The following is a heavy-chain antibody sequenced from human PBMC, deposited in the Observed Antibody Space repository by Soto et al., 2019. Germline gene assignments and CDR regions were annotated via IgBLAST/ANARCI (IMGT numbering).Heavy chain of an antibody. CDR1: GYTFTNNY. CDR3: TRGGRDEPTGDF. J-gene: IGHJ4*02. V-gene: IGHV1-46*03. D-gene: IGHD1-26*01. Sequence: ASVKVSCKASGYTFTNNYIHWVRQAPGQGLVWLGIINPDTGNTGYAHKFKGRVTLTRDTSTSTVYMELSSLRSEDTAVYYCTRGGRDEPTGDFWGQEPQFTVP. CDR2: INPDTGNT.